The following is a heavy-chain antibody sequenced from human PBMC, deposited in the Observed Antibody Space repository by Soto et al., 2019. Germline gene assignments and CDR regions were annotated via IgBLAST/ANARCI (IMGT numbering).Heavy chain of an antibody. CDR1: GFPTSSTA. CDR3: AKQSGNYSNAFDI. J-gene: IGHJ3*02. D-gene: IGHD1-26*01. V-gene: IGHV1-58*02. CDR2: IVVGSGNT. Sequence: HMQLVQSGPEVKKSGTSVKVSCKASGFPTSSTAMQWVRQARGQRLEWVGWIVVGSGNTNYAQKFQERVTITRDMSTSTVYMELSSLRSDDTAVYYCAKQSGNYSNAFDIWGQGTVVAASS.